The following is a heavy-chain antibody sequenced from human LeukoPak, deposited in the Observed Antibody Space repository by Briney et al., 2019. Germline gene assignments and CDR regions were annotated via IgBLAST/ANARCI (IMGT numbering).Heavy chain of an antibody. Sequence: ASVKVSCKASGYIFTSYGISWVRQAPGQGLEWMGWISAYNGNTNYAQKLQGRVTMTTDTSTSTAYMELRSLRSDDTAVYYCARGRGYYDSSGYYYDGYFQHWGQGTLVTVSS. CDR1: GYIFTSYG. CDR2: ISAYNGNT. V-gene: IGHV1-18*01. CDR3: ARGRGYYDSSGYYYDGYFQH. J-gene: IGHJ1*01. D-gene: IGHD3-22*01.